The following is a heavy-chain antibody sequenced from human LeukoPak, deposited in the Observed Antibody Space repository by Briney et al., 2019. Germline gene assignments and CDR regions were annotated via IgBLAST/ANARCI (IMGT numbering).Heavy chain of an antibody. CDR3: ARGLLRTKWLLCY. Sequence: ASVKVSCKASGHTFTSYDINWVRQATGQGLEWMGWMNPNSGNTGYAQKFQGRVTITRNTSISTAYMELSSLRSEDTAVYYCARGLLRTKWLLCYWGQGTLVTVSS. J-gene: IGHJ4*02. CDR1: GHTFTSYD. V-gene: IGHV1-8*01. CDR2: MNPNSGNT. D-gene: IGHD3-22*01.